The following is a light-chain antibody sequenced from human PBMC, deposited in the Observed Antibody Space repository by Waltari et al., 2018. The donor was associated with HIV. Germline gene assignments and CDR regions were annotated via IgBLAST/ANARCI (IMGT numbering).Light chain of an antibody. CDR2: AIN. V-gene: IGLV1-40*01. CDR1: SSNIGADYD. J-gene: IGLJ2*01. Sequence: QSVLTQPPSVSGAPGQRVIISCTGSSSNIGADYDVHWYHHCPVTAPQVVIYAINIRPSWVPYRFSASMSGSSATLAITGLQAEDEAHYYCQSYDFTLRGSLFGGGTKVTVL. CDR3: QSYDFTLRGSL.